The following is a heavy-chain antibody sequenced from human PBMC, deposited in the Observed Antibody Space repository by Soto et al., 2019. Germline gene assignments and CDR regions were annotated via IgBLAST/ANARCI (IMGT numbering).Heavy chain of an antibody. J-gene: IGHJ5*02. CDR1: GYTFTSYG. CDR3: ARDPDLTAAGIGWFDP. V-gene: IGHV1-18*01. Sequence: GASVKVSCKASGYTFTSYGISWVRQAPGQRLEWMGWISAYNGNTNYAQKLQGRVTMTTDTSTSTAYMELRSLRSDDTAVYYCARDPDLTAAGIGWFDPWGQGTLVTVSS. D-gene: IGHD6-13*01. CDR2: ISAYNGNT.